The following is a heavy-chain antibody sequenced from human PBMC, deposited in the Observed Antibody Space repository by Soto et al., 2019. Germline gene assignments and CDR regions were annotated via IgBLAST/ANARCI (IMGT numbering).Heavy chain of an antibody. D-gene: IGHD5-12*01. CDR2: IYPGDSDT. CDR1: GYSFTSYW. Sequence: GESLKISCKGSGYSFTSYWIGWVRQMPGKGLEWMGIIYPGDSDTRYSPSFQGQVTISADKSISTAYLQWSSLKASDTAMYYCARHNGYSGYDHDPYYYYYYMDVWGKGTTVTVSS. J-gene: IGHJ6*03. V-gene: IGHV5-51*01. CDR3: ARHNGYSGYDHDPYYYYYYMDV.